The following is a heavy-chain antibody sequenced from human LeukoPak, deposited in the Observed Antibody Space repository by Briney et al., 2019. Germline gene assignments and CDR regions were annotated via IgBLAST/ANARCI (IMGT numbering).Heavy chain of an antibody. CDR3: AKDREGYSYGVDY. CDR2: ISSSGGST. Sequence: PGGSLRLSCAVSGFTFSSYAMSWVRQAPGKGLEWVSAISSSGGSTYYADSVKGRFTISRDNSKNTLYLQMNSLRAEDTAVYYCAKDREGYSYGVDYWGQGTLVTVSS. CDR1: GFTFSSYA. D-gene: IGHD5-18*01. J-gene: IGHJ4*02. V-gene: IGHV3-23*01.